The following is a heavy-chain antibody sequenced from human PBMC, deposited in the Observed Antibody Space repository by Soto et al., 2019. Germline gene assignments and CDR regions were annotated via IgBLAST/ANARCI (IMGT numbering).Heavy chain of an antibody. CDR2: ISGGGDAT. J-gene: IGHJ2*01. V-gene: IGHV3-23*01. CDR3: ARKILGSTSRPNYWYFDL. CDR1: GFTFINHA. D-gene: IGHD2-2*01. Sequence: EVQLLESGGGLVQPGGSLRLSCAGSGFTFINHAMNWVRQAPGKGLEWVSSISGGGDATFFGDSVRGRFTISRDNTKNTVTLQMNSLGVEDTAVYYCARKILGSTSRPNYWYFDLWGRGTLVTVS.